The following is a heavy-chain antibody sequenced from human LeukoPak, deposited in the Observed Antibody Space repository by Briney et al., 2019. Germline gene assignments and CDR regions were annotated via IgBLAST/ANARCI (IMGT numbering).Heavy chain of an antibody. CDR1: GFTFSSYA. CDR3: AKDLLRSGYIPSIDY. J-gene: IGHJ4*02. CDR2: ISGSGGGT. Sequence: GGSLRLPCAASGFTFSSYAMSWVRQAPGKGLEWVSAISGSGGGTYYADSVKGRFTISRDNSKNTLYLQMNSLRAEDTAVYYCAKDLLRSGYIPSIDYWGQGTLVTVSS. D-gene: IGHD3-22*01. V-gene: IGHV3-23*01.